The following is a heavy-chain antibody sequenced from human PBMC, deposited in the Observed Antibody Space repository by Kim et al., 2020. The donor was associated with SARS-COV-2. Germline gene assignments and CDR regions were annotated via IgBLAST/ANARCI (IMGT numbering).Heavy chain of an antibody. J-gene: IGHJ5*02. CDR1: GGSISSSSYY. CDR3: ARQLSLVGWWFDP. CDR2: IYYSGST. Sequence: SETLSLTCTVSGGSISSSSYYWGWIRQPPGKGLEWIGSIYYSGSTYYNPSLKSRVTISVDTSKNQFSLKLSSVTAADTAVYYCARQLSLVGWWFDPWGQGTLVTVSS. V-gene: IGHV4-39*01. D-gene: IGHD2-15*01.